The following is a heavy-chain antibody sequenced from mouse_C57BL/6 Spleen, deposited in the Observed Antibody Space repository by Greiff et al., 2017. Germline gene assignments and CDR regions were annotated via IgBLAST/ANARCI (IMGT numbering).Heavy chain of an antibody. D-gene: IGHD2-2*01. CDR3: ARSQLGYDFAY. CDR1: GYTFTSYW. V-gene: IGHV1-69*01. J-gene: IGHJ2*01. Sequence: QVQLQQPGAELVMPGASVQLSCKASGYTFTSYWMHWVKQRPGQGLEWIGEIDPSDSYPNYNQKFKGKSTLTVDQSSSTAYRQLCSLTSEDSAVYYCARSQLGYDFAYWGQGTTRTVSS. CDR2: IDPSDSYP.